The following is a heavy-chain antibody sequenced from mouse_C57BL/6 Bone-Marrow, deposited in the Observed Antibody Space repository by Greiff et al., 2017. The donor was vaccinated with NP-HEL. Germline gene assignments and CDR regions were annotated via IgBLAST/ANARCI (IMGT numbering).Heavy chain of an antibody. CDR3: ARDERYYGGFAY. J-gene: IGHJ3*01. Sequence: EVQLQESGGGLVQSGRSLRLSCATSGFTFSDFYMEWVRQAPGKGLEWIAASRNKANDYTTEYSASVKGRFIVSRDTSQSILYLQMNALRAEDTAIYYCARDERYYGGFAYWGQGTLVTVSA. CDR1: GFTFSDFY. V-gene: IGHV7-1*01. CDR2: SRNKANDYTT. D-gene: IGHD1-1*01.